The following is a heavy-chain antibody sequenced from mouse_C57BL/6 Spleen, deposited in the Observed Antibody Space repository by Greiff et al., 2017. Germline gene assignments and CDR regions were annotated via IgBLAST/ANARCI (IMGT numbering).Heavy chain of an antibody. D-gene: IGHD4-1*01. J-gene: IGHJ2*01. Sequence: QVQLQQPGAELVKPGASVKLSCKASGYTFTSYWMHWVKQRPGQGLEWIGMIHPNSGSTKYNEKFKSKATLTVDKSSSTAYMQLSSLTSEDSAVNNCAREEKLGPFDYWGQGTTLTVSS. CDR2: IHPNSGST. CDR1: GYTFTSYW. CDR3: AREEKLGPFDY. V-gene: IGHV1-64*01.